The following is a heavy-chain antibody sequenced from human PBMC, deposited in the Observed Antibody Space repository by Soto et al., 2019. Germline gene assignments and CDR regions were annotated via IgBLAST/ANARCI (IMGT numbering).Heavy chain of an antibody. V-gene: IGHV3-33*01. J-gene: IGHJ4*02. Sequence: GGSLRLSCAASGFTFSSYGMHWVRQAPGKGLEWVSVIWYDGSNKYYADSVKGRFTISRDNSKNTLYLQMNSLRAEDTAVYYCARAVWEEPQIDYWGQGTLVTVSS. CDR2: IWYDGSNK. D-gene: IGHD1-26*01. CDR1: GFTFSSYG. CDR3: ARAVWEEPQIDY.